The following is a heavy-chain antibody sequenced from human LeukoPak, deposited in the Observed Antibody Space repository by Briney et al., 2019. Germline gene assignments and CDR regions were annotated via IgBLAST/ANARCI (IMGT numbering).Heavy chain of an antibody. CDR3: ARGYYGSGSHCCHMDV. CDR2: INHSGST. D-gene: IGHD3-10*01. CDR1: VGSFSGYY. Sequence: SETLSLTCAVYVGSFSGYYWSWIRQPPGKGLEWIGEINHSGSTNYNSSLKSQVTISVDTSKNQFSLKLSSVTAADTAVYYCARGYYGSGSHCCHMDVWGIGTTITVS. J-gene: IGHJ6*03. V-gene: IGHV4-34*01.